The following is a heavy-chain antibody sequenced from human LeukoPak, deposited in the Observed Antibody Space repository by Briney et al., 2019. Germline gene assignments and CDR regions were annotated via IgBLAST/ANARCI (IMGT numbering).Heavy chain of an antibody. J-gene: IGHJ4*02. CDR2: ISGSGGST. Sequence: GGSLRLSCAASGFTFSSYWMSWVRQAPGKGLEWVSAISGSGGSTYYADSVKGRFTISRDNSKNTLYLQMNSLRAEDTAVYYCAKGTHSTESFDYWGQGTLVTVSS. CDR1: GFTFSSYW. D-gene: IGHD6-13*01. V-gene: IGHV3-23*01. CDR3: AKGTHSTESFDY.